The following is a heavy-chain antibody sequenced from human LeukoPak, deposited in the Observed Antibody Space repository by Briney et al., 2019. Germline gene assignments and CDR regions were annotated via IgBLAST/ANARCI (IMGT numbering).Heavy chain of an antibody. CDR2: MSSDWRST. CDR1: GFTFSSYL. V-gene: IGHV3-74*01. D-gene: IGHD6-6*01. J-gene: IGHJ4*02. Sequence: PGGSLRLSCAASGFTFSSYLIHWVRQAAGKGLVWVSRMSSDWRSTIYADSVRVRFSISRDNAKNTLYLQMSSLRVEETAVSYCARGLSGYASSMGYWGQGTLVTVSA. CDR3: ARGLSGYASSMGY.